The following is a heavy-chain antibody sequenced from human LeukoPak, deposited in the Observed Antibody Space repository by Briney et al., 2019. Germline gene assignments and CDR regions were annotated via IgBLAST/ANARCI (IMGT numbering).Heavy chain of an antibody. Sequence: GGSLRLSCAVSGFTFGRFAMNWVRQAPGKGLEWVSIISNSGTITSYADFVKGRFTISRDNSKNTVYLQMNSLRAEDTALYYCTTESFHYWGQGSLVAVSS. CDR2: ISNSGTIT. CDR1: GFTFGRFA. V-gene: IGHV3-23*01. CDR3: TTESFHY. D-gene: IGHD3-10*01. J-gene: IGHJ4*02.